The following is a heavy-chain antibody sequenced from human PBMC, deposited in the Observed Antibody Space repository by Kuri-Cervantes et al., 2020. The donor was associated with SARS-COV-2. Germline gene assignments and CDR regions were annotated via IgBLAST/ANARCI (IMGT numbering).Heavy chain of an antibody. CDR1: GGSFSGYY. CDR2: INHSGST. CDR3: ARTLVVPAAMLGYYYYYMDV. D-gene: IGHD2-2*01. V-gene: IGHV4-34*01. Sequence: SETLSLTCAVYGGSFSGYYWSWIRQPPGKGLEWIGEINHSGSTNYNPSLKSRVTISVDTSKNQFSLKLSSVTAADTAVYYCARTLVVPAAMLGYYYYYMDVWGKGTTVTVSS. J-gene: IGHJ6*03.